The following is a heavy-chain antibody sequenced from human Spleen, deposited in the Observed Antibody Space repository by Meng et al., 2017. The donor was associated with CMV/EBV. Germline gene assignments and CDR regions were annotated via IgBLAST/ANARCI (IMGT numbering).Heavy chain of an antibody. V-gene: IGHV4-34*01. J-gene: IGHJ4*02. CDR1: GGSLRGYY. D-gene: IGHD1-1*01. CDR3: ARARRGEREVDY. Sequence: SETLSLTCAVYGGSLRGYYWSWIRQPPGKGLEWIGEINHSGSTNYNPSLKSRVTISVDKSKNQFSLKLTSVTAADTAVYYCARARRGEREVDYWGQGTLVTVSS. CDR2: INHSGST.